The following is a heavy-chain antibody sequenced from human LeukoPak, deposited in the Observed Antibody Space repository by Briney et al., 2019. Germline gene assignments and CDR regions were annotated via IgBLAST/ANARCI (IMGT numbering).Heavy chain of an antibody. CDR1: GYTFTSYG. CDR2: ISAYNGNT. Sequence: ASVKVSCKASGYTFTSYGISWVRQAPGQGLEWMGWISAYNGNTNYAQKLQGRVTMTTDTSTSTAYMELRSLRSDDTAVYYCARGSLDYDFWSGYPPFDYWGQGTLVTVSS. V-gene: IGHV1-18*01. CDR3: ARGSLDYDFWSGYPPFDY. J-gene: IGHJ4*02. D-gene: IGHD3-3*01.